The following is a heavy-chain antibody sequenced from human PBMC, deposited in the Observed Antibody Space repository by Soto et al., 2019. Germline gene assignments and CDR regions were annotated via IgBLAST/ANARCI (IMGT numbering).Heavy chain of an antibody. V-gene: IGHV3-30*18. D-gene: IGHD6-19*01. J-gene: IGHJ4*02. Sequence: GGSLRLSCAASGFTFSSYGMHWVRQAPGKGLEWVAVISYDGSNKYYADSVKGRFTISRDNSKNTLYLQMNSLRAEDTAVYYCAKDHRQQWLVREKGYYFDYWGQGTLVTVSS. CDR3: AKDHRQQWLVREKGYYFDY. CDR1: GFTFSSYG. CDR2: ISYDGSNK.